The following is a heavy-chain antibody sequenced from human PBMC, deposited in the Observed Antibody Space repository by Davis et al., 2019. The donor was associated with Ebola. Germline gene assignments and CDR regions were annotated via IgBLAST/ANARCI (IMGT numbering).Heavy chain of an antibody. CDR2: IYYSGST. CDR1: GGFISSYY. J-gene: IGHJ4*02. V-gene: IGHV4-59*01. Sequence: MPSETLSLTCTVSGGFISSYYWSWIRQPPGKGLEWIGYIYYSGSTNYNPSLKSRVTISVDTSKNQFSLKLSSMTAADTAVYYCARDRHYSNYGGWDYWGQGTLVTVSS. D-gene: IGHD4-11*01. CDR3: ARDRHYSNYGGWDY.